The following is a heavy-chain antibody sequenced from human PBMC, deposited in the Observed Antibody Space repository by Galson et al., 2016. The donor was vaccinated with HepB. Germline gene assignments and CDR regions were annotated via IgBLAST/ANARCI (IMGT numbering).Heavy chain of an antibody. Sequence: SLRLSCAASGFTFSSYSMNWVRQAPGKGLEWLSYISSSSRTIYYAASVMGRFTISRDNAKNSLYLQMNSLRAEDTAVYYCARDETYCSGGSCDDRQLFDYWGQGTLVTVSS. D-gene: IGHD2-15*01. V-gene: IGHV3-48*04. CDR1: GFTFSSYS. CDR2: ISSSSRTI. CDR3: ARDETYCSGGSCDDRQLFDY. J-gene: IGHJ4*02.